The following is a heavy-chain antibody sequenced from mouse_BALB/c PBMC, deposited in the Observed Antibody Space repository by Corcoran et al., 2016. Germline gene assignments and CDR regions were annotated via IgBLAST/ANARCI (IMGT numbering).Heavy chain of an antibody. J-gene: IGHJ1*01. D-gene: IGHD2-4*01. CDR2: IDPETGGT. Sequence: QVQLQQSGAELVRPGASVTLSCKASGYTFTDYEMHWVKQTPVHGLEWIGAIDPETGGTAYNQKFKGKATLTADKSSSTAYMELRSLTSEDSAVYYCTIYYDYFDVWGAGTTVTVSS. V-gene: IGHV1-15*01. CDR3: TIYYDYFDV. CDR1: GYTFTDYE.